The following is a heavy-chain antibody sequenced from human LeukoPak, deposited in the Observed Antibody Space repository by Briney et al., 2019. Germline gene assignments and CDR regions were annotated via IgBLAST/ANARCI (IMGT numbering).Heavy chain of an antibody. CDR3: AREDYYDSSGYSLFDY. CDR2: ISAYNGNT. Sequence: ASVKVSCKASGYTFTSYGISWVRQAPGQGLEWMGWISAYNGNTNYAQKFQGRVTITTDESTSTAYMELSSLRSEDTAVYYCAREDYYDSSGYSLFDYWGQGTLVTVSS. D-gene: IGHD3-22*01. J-gene: IGHJ4*02. CDR1: GYTFTSYG. V-gene: IGHV1-18*01.